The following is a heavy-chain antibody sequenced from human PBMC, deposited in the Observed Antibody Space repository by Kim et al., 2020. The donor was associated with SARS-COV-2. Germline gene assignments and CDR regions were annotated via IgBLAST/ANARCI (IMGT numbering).Heavy chain of an antibody. CDR3: ARDSGYCSSTSCYEEDAFDI. Sequence: GGSLRLSCAASGFTFSSYSMNWVRQAPGKGLEWVSSIISSSSYIYYADSVKGRFTISRDNAKNSLYLQMNSLRAEDTAVYYCARDSGYCSSTSCYEEDAFDIWGQGTMVNVSS. J-gene: IGHJ3*02. CDR2: IISSSSYI. D-gene: IGHD2-2*01. V-gene: IGHV3-21*01. CDR1: GFTFSSYS.